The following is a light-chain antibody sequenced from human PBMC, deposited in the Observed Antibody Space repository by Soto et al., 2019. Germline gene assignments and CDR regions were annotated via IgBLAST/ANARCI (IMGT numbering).Light chain of an antibody. CDR3: KQYASPWT. J-gene: IGKJ1*01. CDR2: GAS. CDR1: QSVSNNY. V-gene: IGKV3-20*01. Sequence: DILLTQSPGPLSVAQGDSATLACRASQSVSNNYLAWYQQKPGHAPRLLIYGASNRATGIHDRFSGSGSGTEFTLTIRRLEPEDSAVYYCKQYASPWTWGQGTQVDIK.